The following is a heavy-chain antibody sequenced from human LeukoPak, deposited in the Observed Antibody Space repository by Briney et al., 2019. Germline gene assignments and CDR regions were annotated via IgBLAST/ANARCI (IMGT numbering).Heavy chain of an antibody. J-gene: IGHJ6*02. CDR1: GFTFSSYW. Sequence: GGSLRLSCAASGFTFSSYWTTWVRQAPGKGLEWVANIKQDGSEKYYVDSVKGRFTISRDNAKNSLYLQMNSLRAEDTAVYYCAREVVRLHYGMDVWGQGTTVTVSS. CDR3: AREVVRLHYGMDV. V-gene: IGHV3-7*01. CDR2: IKQDGSEK. D-gene: IGHD3-22*01.